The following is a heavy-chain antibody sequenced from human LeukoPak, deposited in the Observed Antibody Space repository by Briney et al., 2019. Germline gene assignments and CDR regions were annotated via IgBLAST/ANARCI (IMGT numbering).Heavy chain of an antibody. CDR1: GGTFSNYG. Sequence: ASVKVSCKASGGTFSNYGISWVRQAPGQGLEWMGWMNPSSGDTGYAQKFQGRVTFTRDTSTNTAYMELSSLTPEDTAVYYCASFHDYGDYHDAFDIWGQGTMVTVSS. V-gene: IGHV1-8*03. CDR2: MNPSSGDT. CDR3: ASFHDYGDYHDAFDI. D-gene: IGHD4-17*01. J-gene: IGHJ3*02.